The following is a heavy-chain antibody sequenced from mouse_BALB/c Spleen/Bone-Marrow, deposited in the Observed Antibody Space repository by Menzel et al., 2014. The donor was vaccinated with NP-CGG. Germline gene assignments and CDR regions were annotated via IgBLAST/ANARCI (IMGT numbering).Heavy chain of an antibody. V-gene: IGHV3-8*02. CDR1: GDSITSGY. CDR2: ISNSGTT. D-gene: IGHD2-4*01. CDR3: SREGPALITTGNFDV. J-gene: IGHJ1*01. Sequence: EVQLQESGPSLVKPSQTLSLTCSVTGDSITSGYWNWIRKFPGNKLEYMGYISNSGTTYYNPSLRSRISITRDTSKNQYYLQLSSVAPEDTATYYCSREGPALITTGNFDVWGAGTTVTVSS.